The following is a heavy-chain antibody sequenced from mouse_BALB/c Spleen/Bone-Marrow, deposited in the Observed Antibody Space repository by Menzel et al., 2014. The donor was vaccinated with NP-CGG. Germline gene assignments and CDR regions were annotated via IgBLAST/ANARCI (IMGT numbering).Heavy chain of an antibody. V-gene: IGHV1-7*01. D-gene: IGHD4-1*01. CDR2: IDPNTYYT. CDR3: ARYWDAY. Sequence: VQLQESRAELAKPGASVKMSCKASGYTFTNYWMHWVKQRPGQGLEWIGYIDPNTYYTRYNQKFKDKATLPADKSSSTAYLQLSSLTSEDSAVYYCARYWDAYWGQGTLVTVSA. CDR1: GYTFTNYW. J-gene: IGHJ3*01.